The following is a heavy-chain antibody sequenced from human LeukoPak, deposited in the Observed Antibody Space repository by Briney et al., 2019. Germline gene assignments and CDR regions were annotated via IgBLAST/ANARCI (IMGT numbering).Heavy chain of an antibody. CDR3: ARDRPGRYCSNTSCYTASPFDP. CDR1: RGTFSNYA. V-gene: IGHV1-69*13. D-gene: IGHD2-2*02. CDR2: IIPKFAIA. J-gene: IGHJ5*02. Sequence: ASVKVSCKASRGTFSNYAISWVRQAPGQGLEWMGQIIPKFAIAHYAQKFQGRVTITADESTSTAYLELSSLRSEDTAVYYCARDRPGRYCSNTSCYTASPFDPRGQGTLVIVSS.